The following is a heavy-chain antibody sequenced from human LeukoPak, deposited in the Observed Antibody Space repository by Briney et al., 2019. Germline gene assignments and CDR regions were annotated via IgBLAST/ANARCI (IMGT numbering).Heavy chain of an antibody. Sequence: GGSLRLSCAASGFTFSSYWMSWVRQAPGKGLEWVANIKQDGSEKYYVDSVKGRFTISRDNAKNSLYLQMNTLRDKDTAVYYCARYSGYNLAGYWGQGTLVTVSS. CDR1: GFTFSSYW. CDR3: ARYSGYNLAGY. V-gene: IGHV3-7*01. J-gene: IGHJ4*02. D-gene: IGHD5-12*01. CDR2: IKQDGSEK.